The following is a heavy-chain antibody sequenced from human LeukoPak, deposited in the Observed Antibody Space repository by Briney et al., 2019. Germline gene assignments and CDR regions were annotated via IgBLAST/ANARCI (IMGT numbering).Heavy chain of an antibody. CDR1: GYTFTSYD. J-gene: IGHJ1*01. D-gene: IGHD3-22*01. CDR2: MNPNSGNT. Sequence: GALVKVSCKASGYTFTSYDINWVRQATGQGLEWMGWMNPNSGNTGYAQKFQGRVTMTRNTSISTAYMELSSLRSEDTAVYYCARGYYDSSGYTDFQHWGQGTLVTVSS. V-gene: IGHV1-8*01. CDR3: ARGYYDSSGYTDFQH.